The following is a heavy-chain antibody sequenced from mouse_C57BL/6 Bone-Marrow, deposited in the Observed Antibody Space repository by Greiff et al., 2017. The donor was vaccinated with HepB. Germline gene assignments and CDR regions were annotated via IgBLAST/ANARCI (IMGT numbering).Heavy chain of an antibody. CDR1: GFTFSDYG. CDR2: ISNLAYSI. D-gene: IGHD1-1*01. Sequence: EVQRVESGGGLVQPGGSLKLSCAASGFTFSDYGMAWVRQAPRKGPEWVAFISNLAYSIYYADTVTGRFTISRESAKNTLYLEMSSLRSEDTAMYYCERRAITTVVAPYAMDYWGQGTSVTVSS. J-gene: IGHJ4*01. CDR3: ERRAITTVVAPYAMDY. V-gene: IGHV5-15*01.